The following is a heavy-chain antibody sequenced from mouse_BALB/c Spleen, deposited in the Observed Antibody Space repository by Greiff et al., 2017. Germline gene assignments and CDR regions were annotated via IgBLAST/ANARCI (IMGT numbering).Heavy chain of an antibody. CDR2: ISYSGST. Sequence: EVKLMESGPSLVKPSQTLSLTCSVTGYSITSGYWYCIRKVSRNKLEYMGYISYSGSTYYNPSLKSRISITRDTSKNQYYLQLNAVTTEDTATYYCARYVRGYFDYWGQGTTLTVSS. CDR3: ARYVRGYFDY. V-gene: IGHV3-8*02. D-gene: IGHD1-1*01. J-gene: IGHJ2*01. CDR1: GYSITSGY.